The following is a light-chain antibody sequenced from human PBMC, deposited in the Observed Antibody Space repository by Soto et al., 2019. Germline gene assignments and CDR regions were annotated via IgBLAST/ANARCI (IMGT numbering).Light chain of an antibody. CDR3: QQTDTLPST. V-gene: IGKV1D-12*01. J-gene: IGKJ5*01. CDR2: AAS. CDR1: QVMSSW. Sequence: DIQMTQSPSSVSAAVGERVTITCRASQVMSSWLAWYQQKPGKAPKLLIFAASTLQSGVPSRFSGSGSRTDFTLTITSLQPEDIGTYYCQQTDTLPSTFGQGTRLEIK.